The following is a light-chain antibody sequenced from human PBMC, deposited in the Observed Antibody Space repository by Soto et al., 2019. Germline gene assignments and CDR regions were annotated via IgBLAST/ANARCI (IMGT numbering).Light chain of an antibody. Sequence: DIQVTQSPSSLSASPGDRITITCRASQAIKKFLAWYQQKPGKVPHLLIYAASTLRPGVPSRFSGNASGTDFTLTIASLQPEDVATYYCQKYDRAPAAFGQGTKVDVK. CDR3: QKYDRAPAA. CDR1: QAIKKF. J-gene: IGKJ1*01. CDR2: AAS. V-gene: IGKV1-27*01.